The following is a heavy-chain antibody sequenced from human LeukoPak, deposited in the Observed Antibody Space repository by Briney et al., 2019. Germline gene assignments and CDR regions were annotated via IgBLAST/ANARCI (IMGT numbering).Heavy chain of an antibody. CDR3: AKGRTSGCSEADDY. CDR2: ICAGGTT. V-gene: IGHV3-23*01. CDR1: GFTFGSYA. D-gene: IGHD2-15*01. J-gene: IGHJ4*02. Sequence: GGSLRLSCAASGFTFGSYAMSWVRRAPGQGLEWISSICAGGTTYSADSMKGRFTISRDNSKNTLYLQMNSLRAEDTATYYCAKGRTSGCSEADDYWGQGTLVTVSS.